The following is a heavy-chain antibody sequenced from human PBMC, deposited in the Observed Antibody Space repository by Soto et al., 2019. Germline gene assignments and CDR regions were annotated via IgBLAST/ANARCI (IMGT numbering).Heavy chain of an antibody. D-gene: IGHD3-3*01. CDR1: GGSISSYY. V-gene: IGHV4-59*01. J-gene: IGHJ5*02. CDR3: ARARYYDFWSGYYTGDWFDP. Sequence: TLSLTCTVSGGSISSYYWSWIRQPPGKGLEWIGYIYYSGSTNYNPSLKSRVTISVDTSKNQFSLKLSSVTAADTAVYYCARARYYDFWSGYYTGDWFDPWGQGTLVTVSS. CDR2: IYYSGST.